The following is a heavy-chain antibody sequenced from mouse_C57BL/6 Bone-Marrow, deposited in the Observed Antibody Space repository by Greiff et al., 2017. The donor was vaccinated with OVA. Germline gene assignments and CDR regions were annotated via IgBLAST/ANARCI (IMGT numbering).Heavy chain of an antibody. J-gene: IGHJ3*01. V-gene: IGHV1-26*01. CDR2: INPNNGGT. D-gene: IGHD2-5*01. CDR1: GYTFTDYY. Sequence: EVGRQRAGPELVKPGASVKISCKASGYTFTDYYMNWVKQSHGKSLEWIGDINPNNGGTSYNQKFKGKATLTVDKSSSTAYMELRSLTSEDSAVYYCARFESNRGFAYWGQGTLVTVSA. CDR3: ARFESNRGFAY.